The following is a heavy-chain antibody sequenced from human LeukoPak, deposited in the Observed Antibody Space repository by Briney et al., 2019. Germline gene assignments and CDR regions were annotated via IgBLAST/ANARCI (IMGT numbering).Heavy chain of an antibody. CDR3: AKDSTHYRVWDDYDSTGLTY. D-gene: IGHD3-22*01. J-gene: IGHJ4*02. CDR2: ISRSSDYI. Sequence: GGSLRLSCAAFGFTFSTYSMNWVRQAPGKGLEWVSSISRSSDYIYYADSVKGRFTISRDNAKNSLYLQMNSLRAEDTAVYYCAKDSTHYRVWDDYDSTGLTYWGQGTLVTVSS. V-gene: IGHV3-21*01. CDR1: GFTFSTYS.